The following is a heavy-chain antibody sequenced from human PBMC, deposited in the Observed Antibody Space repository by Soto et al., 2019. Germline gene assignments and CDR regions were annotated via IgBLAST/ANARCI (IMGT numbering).Heavy chain of an antibody. J-gene: IGHJ4*02. Sequence: GGSLRLSCAASGFTFSSYGMHWVRQAPGKGLEWVAVISYDGSNKYYADSVKGRFTISRDNSKNTLYLQMNTLRAEDTAVYYCAKVSSAWYAGFFDLWGQGTLVTVSS. V-gene: IGHV3-30*18. CDR2: ISYDGSNK. D-gene: IGHD2-8*01. CDR3: AKVSSAWYAGFFDL. CDR1: GFTFSSYG.